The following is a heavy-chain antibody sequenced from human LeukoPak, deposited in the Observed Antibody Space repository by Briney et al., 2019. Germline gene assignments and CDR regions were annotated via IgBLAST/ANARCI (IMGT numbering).Heavy chain of an antibody. CDR2: IWYDGSNK. Sequence: GGSLRLSCAVSGFTFSSYGMYWVCKAPGKGLERVAVIWYDGSNKYYVDSVNGRFTISRDNSKNTLYLQMNGLTAEDTAVYYCARIYSSGWYFDHWGQGTLVTVSS. D-gene: IGHD6-19*01. CDR3: ARIYSSGWYFDH. V-gene: IGHV3-33*07. J-gene: IGHJ4*02. CDR1: GFTFSSYG.